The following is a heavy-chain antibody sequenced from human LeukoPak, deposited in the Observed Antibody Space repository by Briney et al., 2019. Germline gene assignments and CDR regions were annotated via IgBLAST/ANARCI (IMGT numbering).Heavy chain of an antibody. CDR3: AKDRYSGLNTIDY. V-gene: IGHV3-21*01. D-gene: IGHD6-13*01. Sequence: GGSLRLSCAASGFTSSSYGMHWVRQAPGKGLEWVSSISSSSYIYYADSVKGRFTISRDNAKNSLYLQMNSLRAEDTAVYYCAKDRYSGLNTIDYWGQGTLVTVSS. CDR2: ISSSSYI. J-gene: IGHJ4*02. CDR1: GFTSSSYG.